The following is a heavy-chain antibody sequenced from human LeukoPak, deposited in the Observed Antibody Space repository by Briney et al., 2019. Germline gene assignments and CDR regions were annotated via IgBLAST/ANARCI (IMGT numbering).Heavy chain of an antibody. D-gene: IGHD2-2*02. J-gene: IGHJ4*02. Sequence: GGSLRLSCAASGFPFNAYWMTWVRQAPGKGLEWVSSISSSSSYIYYADSVKGRFTISRDNAKNSLYLQMNSLRAEDTAVYYCARDGDCSSTSCYNNYWGQGTLVTVSS. CDR2: ISSSSSYI. CDR1: GFPFNAYW. CDR3: ARDGDCSSTSCYNNY. V-gene: IGHV3-21*01.